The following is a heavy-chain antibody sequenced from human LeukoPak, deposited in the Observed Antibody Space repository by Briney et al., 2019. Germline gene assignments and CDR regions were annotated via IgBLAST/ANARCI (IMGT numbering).Heavy chain of an antibody. Sequence: GGSLRLSCAASGFTFDDYAMHWVRHAPGKGLEWVSGISWNSGSIGYADSVKGRFTISRDNAKNSLYLQVNSLRAEDTALYYCAKDPEIGSSGSYYFDYWGQGTLVTVSS. J-gene: IGHJ4*02. CDR1: GFTFDDYA. CDR3: AKDPEIGSSGSYYFDY. D-gene: IGHD1-26*01. V-gene: IGHV3-9*01. CDR2: ISWNSGSI.